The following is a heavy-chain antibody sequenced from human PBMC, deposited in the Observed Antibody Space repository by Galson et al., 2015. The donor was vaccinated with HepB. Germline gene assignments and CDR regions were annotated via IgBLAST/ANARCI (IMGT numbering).Heavy chain of an antibody. V-gene: IGHV3-21*01. CDR3: ARAAPGDYGGPRGYYYYGMDV. Sequence: SLRLSCAASGFTFSSYSMNWVRQAPGKGLEWVSSISSSSSYIYYADSVKGRFTISRDNAKNSLYLQMNSLRAEDTAVYYCARAAPGDYGGPRGYYYYGMDVWGQGTTVTVSS. CDR1: GFTFSSYS. CDR2: ISSSSSYI. J-gene: IGHJ6*02. D-gene: IGHD4-23*01.